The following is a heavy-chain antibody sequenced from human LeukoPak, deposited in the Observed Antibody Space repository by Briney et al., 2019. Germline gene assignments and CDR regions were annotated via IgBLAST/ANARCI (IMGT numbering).Heavy chain of an antibody. D-gene: IGHD3-16*02. CDR3: ARDNKLDYVWGSYPRFDP. V-gene: IGHV1-18*04. Sequence: ASAKVSCKASGYTFTSYGISWVRQAPGQGLEWMGWISAYNGNTNYAQKLQGRVTMTTDTSTSTAYMELRSLRSDDTAVYYCARDNKLDYVWGSYPRFDPWGQGTLVTVSS. J-gene: IGHJ5*02. CDR1: GYTFTSYG. CDR2: ISAYNGNT.